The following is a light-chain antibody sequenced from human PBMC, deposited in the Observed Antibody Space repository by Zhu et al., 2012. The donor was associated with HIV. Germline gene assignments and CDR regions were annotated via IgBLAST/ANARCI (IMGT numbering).Light chain of an antibody. CDR3: QQYDNSQWT. CDR2: GAS. CDR1: QSVSSSY. J-gene: IGKJ1*01. V-gene: IGKV3-20*01. Sequence: EIVLTQSPGTLSLSPGERATLSCRASQSVSSSYLIWYQQKPGQAPRLLIYGASSRAAGIPDRFSGSGSGADFTLTINRLEPEDFAVYYCQQYDNSQWTFGQGTEVEIK.